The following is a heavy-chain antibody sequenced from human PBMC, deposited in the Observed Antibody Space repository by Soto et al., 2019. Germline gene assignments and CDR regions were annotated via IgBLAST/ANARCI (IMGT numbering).Heavy chain of an antibody. J-gene: IGHJ4*02. D-gene: IGHD5-12*01. CDR3: VRVVAIPGYPDN. CDR1: GGTFSSYA. Sequence: QVQLVQSGAEVRQPASSVKVSCKTSGGTFSSYAISWVRQAPGQGLEWMGGIVPIVDTSTYAQKFQGRVTMTADESTSTFYMELSSLRSDDTAVYYCVRVVAIPGYPDNWGQGTLVTVSS. CDR2: IVPIVDTS. V-gene: IGHV1-69*12.